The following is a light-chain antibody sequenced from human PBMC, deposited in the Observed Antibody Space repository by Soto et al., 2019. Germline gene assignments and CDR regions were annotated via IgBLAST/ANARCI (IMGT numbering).Light chain of an antibody. J-gene: IGKJ4*01. CDR1: QSISTK. CDR3: QQFGDSLT. CDR2: GAS. Sequence: IVMTQSPATLSVSPWERATLSCRASQSISTKLAWYQQKPGQAPRLLIYGASTRATGIPVRFSGSGSGTDFTLTVSRLEPEDFAVYYCQQFGDSLTFGGGTKVDIK. V-gene: IGKV3-15*01.